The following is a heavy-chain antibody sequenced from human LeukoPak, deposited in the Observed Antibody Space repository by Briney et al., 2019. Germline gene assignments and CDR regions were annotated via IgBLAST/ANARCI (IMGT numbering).Heavy chain of an antibody. CDR3: ARVDIVANYGMDV. J-gene: IGHJ6*02. Sequence: SETLSLTCTVSGGSISSYYWSWIRQPPGKGLEWIGYIYYSGSTNYNPSLKSRVTISVDTSKNQFSLKLSSVTAADTAVYYCARVDIVANYGMDVWGQGTTVTVSS. V-gene: IGHV4-59*01. D-gene: IGHD5-12*01. CDR2: IYYSGST. CDR1: GGSISSYY.